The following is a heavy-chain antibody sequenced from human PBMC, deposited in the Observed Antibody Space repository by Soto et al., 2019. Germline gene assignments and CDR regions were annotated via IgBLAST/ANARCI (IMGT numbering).Heavy chain of an antibody. CDR3: ARGWLVEYYFDY. CDR2: ISSSSSYI. CDR1: GFNFSSYS. J-gene: IGHJ4*02. Sequence: GGCLRFSCAASGFNFSSYSMNWVRQSPGKGLEWVSSISSSSSYIYYADSVKCRFTTSRDNAKNSLYLQMNSLRAEDTAVYYCARGWLVEYYFDYWGQGTLVTVSS. D-gene: IGHD6-19*01. V-gene: IGHV3-21*01.